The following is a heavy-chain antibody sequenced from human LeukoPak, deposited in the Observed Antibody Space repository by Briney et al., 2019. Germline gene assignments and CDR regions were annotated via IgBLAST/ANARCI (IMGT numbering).Heavy chain of an antibody. CDR3: TKEDPRFDP. CDR2: ISGSGAST. Sequence: AGGSLRLSCAASGFTFSSYAMSWVRQAPGKGLEWLSAISGSGASTHYADSARGRFTISRDSSKSTLYLQMNSLRADDTAVYYCTKEDPRFDPWGQGTLVTVSS. CDR1: GFTFSSYA. J-gene: IGHJ5*02. V-gene: IGHV3-23*01.